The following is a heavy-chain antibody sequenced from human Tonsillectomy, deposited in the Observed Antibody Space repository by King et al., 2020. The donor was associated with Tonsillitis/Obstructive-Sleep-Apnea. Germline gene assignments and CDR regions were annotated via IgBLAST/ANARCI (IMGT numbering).Heavy chain of an antibody. CDR2: ISGDGLST. CDR1: GFNLDDSA. D-gene: IGHD1-26*01. J-gene: IGHJ4*02. Sequence: QLVQSGGGVVQPGGSLKLSCAASGFNLDDSAIHWVRHAPGKGLEWVSLISGDGLSTYYADSVKGRFTISRDNTKNSLCLQMSSLRTEDTALYYCAKALDLLPRLDYWGQGTLVTVSS. V-gene: IGHV3-43*02. CDR3: AKALDLLPRLDY.